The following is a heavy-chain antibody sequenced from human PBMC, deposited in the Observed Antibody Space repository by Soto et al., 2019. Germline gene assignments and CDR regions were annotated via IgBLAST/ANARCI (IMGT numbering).Heavy chain of an antibody. D-gene: IGHD2-15*01. V-gene: IGHV1-2*04. CDR1: GYTFTGYY. J-gene: IGHJ6*02. Sequence: ASVKVSCKASGYTFTGYYMHWVRQAPGQGLEWMGWINPNSGGTNYAQKFQGWVTMTRDTSISTAYMELSRLRSDDTAVYYCARDGPVVVAATYYYYGMHVWGQGSTFTVSS. CDR3: ARDGPVVVAATYYYYGMHV. CDR2: INPNSGGT.